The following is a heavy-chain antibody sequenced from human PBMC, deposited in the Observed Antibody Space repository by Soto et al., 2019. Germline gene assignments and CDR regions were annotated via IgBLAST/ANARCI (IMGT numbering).Heavy chain of an antibody. Sequence: EVQLLESGGGLVQPGESLRLSCAASGFNVDSFEMSWVRQPQGKGLQWLSSMSSGGAAIHYADSVKGRFTISRDSANNTPYLQINTLRAEDTAVYYCARDFGPTSGYHFYSMDVWGQGTTVTVSS. CDR1: GFNVDSFE. CDR3: ARDFGPTSGYHFYSMDV. CDR2: MSSGGAAI. D-gene: IGHD3-22*01. J-gene: IGHJ6*02. V-gene: IGHV3-48*03.